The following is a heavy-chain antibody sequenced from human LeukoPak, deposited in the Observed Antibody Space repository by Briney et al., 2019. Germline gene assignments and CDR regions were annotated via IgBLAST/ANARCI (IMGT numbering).Heavy chain of an antibody. V-gene: IGHV1-3*01. CDR1: GYSFNDYA. D-gene: IGHD6-13*01. Sequence: ASVKVSCKASGYSFNDYAMQRVRQAPGQRLEWMGWINCGNGKTKYSEKFQDRVTITRDQSATTAYMDLISLRSEDTAVYYCARSIWYNRQYYFDSWGQGTLVTVSS. CDR3: ARSIWYNRQYYFDS. J-gene: IGHJ4*02. CDR2: INCGNGKT.